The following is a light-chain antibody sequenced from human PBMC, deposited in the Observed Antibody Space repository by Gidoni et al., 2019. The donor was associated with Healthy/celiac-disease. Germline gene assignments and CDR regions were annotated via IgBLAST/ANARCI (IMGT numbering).Light chain of an antibody. Sequence: DLFMTQPPDSLAVSLGERSTINCKSSQSVLYSSNNKNYLAWSQQKPGQPPKLLIYWASTRESGVPDRFSGSGSGTDFTLTSSSLQAEDVAVYYCQQYYSTPCTFGGGTKVESK. CDR2: WAS. V-gene: IGKV4-1*01. CDR1: QSVLYSSNNKNY. J-gene: IGKJ4*01. CDR3: QQYYSTPCT.